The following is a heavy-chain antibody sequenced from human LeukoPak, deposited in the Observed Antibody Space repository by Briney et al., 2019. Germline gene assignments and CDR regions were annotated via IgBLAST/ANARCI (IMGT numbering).Heavy chain of an antibody. Sequence: PGGSLRLSCAASGFAFHDYAMHWVRQAPGKGLEWVSSIRWNSGTIRYADSVKGRFTISRGNAKNSLYLQMNSLRAEDTALYYCAKASGGYCSSISCYHFDYWGQGTLVTVPS. CDR3: AKASGGYCSSISCYHFDY. V-gene: IGHV3-9*01. J-gene: IGHJ4*02. D-gene: IGHD2-2*01. CDR1: GFAFHDYA. CDR2: IRWNSGTI.